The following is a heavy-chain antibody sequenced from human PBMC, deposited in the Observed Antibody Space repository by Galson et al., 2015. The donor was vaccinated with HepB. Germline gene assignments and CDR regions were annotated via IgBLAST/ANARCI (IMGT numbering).Heavy chain of an antibody. Sequence: SVKVSCKASGGTFSSYAISWVRQAPGQGLEWMGGIIPIFGTANYAQKFQGRVTITADESTSTAYMELSSLRSEDTAVYYCAMGDYGDYGVWYFQHWGQGTLVTVSS. CDR2: IIPIFGTA. V-gene: IGHV1-69*13. J-gene: IGHJ1*01. CDR3: AMGDYGDYGVWYFQH. D-gene: IGHD4-17*01. CDR1: GGTFSSYA.